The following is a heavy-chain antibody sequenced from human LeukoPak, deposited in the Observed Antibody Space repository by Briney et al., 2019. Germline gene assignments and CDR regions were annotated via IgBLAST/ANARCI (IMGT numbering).Heavy chain of an antibody. Sequence: GASVKVSCKASGYTFTSYGISWVRQAPGQGLEWMGWISAYNGNTNYAQKLQGRVTMTTDTPTSTAYMELRSLRSDDTAVYYCARDLATKDSPYFDLWGRGTLVTVSS. CDR3: ARDLATKDSPYFDL. CDR1: GYTFTSYG. D-gene: IGHD1-26*01. CDR2: ISAYNGNT. J-gene: IGHJ2*01. V-gene: IGHV1-18*01.